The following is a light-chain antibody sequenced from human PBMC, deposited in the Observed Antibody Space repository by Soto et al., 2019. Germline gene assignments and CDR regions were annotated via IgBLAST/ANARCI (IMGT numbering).Light chain of an antibody. CDR3: QQFDNLLT. Sequence: DIQMTPSPSTLSASVGDRFPITFRASQSISRWLAWDQQKPGKAPKLLIYDASNLETGVPSRLSGSGSGTDFTFTISSLQPEDIATYYCQQFDNLLTFGGGTKVDIK. J-gene: IGKJ4*01. CDR2: DAS. V-gene: IGKV1-33*01. CDR1: QSISRW.